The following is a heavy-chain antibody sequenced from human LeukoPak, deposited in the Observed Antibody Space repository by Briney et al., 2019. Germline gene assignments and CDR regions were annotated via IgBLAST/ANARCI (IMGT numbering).Heavy chain of an antibody. D-gene: IGHD2-2*01. CDR3: AKGPLRGTAAAIDY. J-gene: IGHJ4*02. Sequence: GKSLRLSCAASGFTFNNYGMHWVRQAPGKGLEWVAVISYDGRNKHYPDSVKGRFAISRDISTDTLWLQMDSLRTEDTAVYYCAKGPLRGTAAAIDYWGQGTLVTVSS. CDR1: GFTFNNYG. V-gene: IGHV3-30*18. CDR2: ISYDGRNK.